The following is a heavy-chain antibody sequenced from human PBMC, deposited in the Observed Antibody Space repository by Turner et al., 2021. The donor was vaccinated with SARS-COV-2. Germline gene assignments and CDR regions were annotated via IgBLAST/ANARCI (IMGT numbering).Heavy chain of an antibody. CDR1: GGHINNNLYS. D-gene: IGHD3-22*01. CDR3: ARHEVNSYDASGYYTSP. Sequence: QLQLQKSGPRLVKPSETLSLTCAVSGGHINNNLYSWGWIRQPPGKGLEWIGSVFHTGSTYYKSSLKRRVAISIYTSKNHFSLRLNSVTAADTAVYYCARHEVNSYDASGYYTSPWGQGILVTVSS. CDR2: VFHTGST. J-gene: IGHJ5*02. V-gene: IGHV4-39*01.